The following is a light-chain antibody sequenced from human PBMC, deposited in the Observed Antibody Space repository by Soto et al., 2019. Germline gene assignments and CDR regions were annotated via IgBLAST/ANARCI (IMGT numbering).Light chain of an antibody. CDR3: SSYTTSNTVVV. CDR1: TSDIGAYNY. J-gene: IGLJ3*02. CDR2: DVT. V-gene: IGLV2-14*03. Sequence: QSALTQPASVSGSPGQSITFSCTGTTSDIGAYNYVSWYQHHPGKAPKLLIYDVTDRPSGVSDRFSGSKSGTTASLTISGLQAEDEADYFCSSYTTSNTVVVFGGGTKVTVL.